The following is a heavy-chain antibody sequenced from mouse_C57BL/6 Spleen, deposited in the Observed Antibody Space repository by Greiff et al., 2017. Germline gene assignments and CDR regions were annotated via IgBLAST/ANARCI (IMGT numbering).Heavy chain of an antibody. CDR3: ASVVTTVPYAMDY. CDR2: IDPNSGGT. J-gene: IGHJ4*01. V-gene: IGHV1-72*01. Sequence: QVQLKQSGAELVKPGASVKLSCKASGYTFTSYWMHWVKQRPGRGLEWIGRIDPNSGGTKYNEKFKSKATLTVDKPSSTAYMQLSSLTSEDSAVYYCASVVTTVPYAMDYWGQGTSVTVSS. D-gene: IGHD1-1*01. CDR1: GYTFTSYW.